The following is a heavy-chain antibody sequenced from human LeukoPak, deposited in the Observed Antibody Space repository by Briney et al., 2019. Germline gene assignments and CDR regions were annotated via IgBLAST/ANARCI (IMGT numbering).Heavy chain of an antibody. J-gene: IGHJ5*02. D-gene: IGHD6-13*01. CDR3: ARATLSSSWYNGYNWFDP. V-gene: IGHV1-8*01. CDR2: MNPNSGNT. CDR1: GYTFTSYY. Sequence: ASVKVSCKASGYTFTSYYINWVRQATGQGLEWMGWMNPNSGNTGYAQKFQGRVTMTRNTSISTAYMELSSLRSEDTAVYYCARATLSSSWYNGYNWFDPWGQGTLVTVSS.